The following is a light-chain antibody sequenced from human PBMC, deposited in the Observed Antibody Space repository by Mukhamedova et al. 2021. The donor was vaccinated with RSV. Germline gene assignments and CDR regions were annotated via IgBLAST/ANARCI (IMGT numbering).Light chain of an antibody. J-gene: IGKJ4*01. CDR2: GAS. V-gene: IGKV3-15*01. Sequence: ATLSCRASQSVTINLAWYQQKPGQAPRLLIYGASTRATGIPARFSGSGSGTEFTLTISSLQSEDSAVYYCQQYNNWPLTFGGGT. CDR3: QQYNNWPLT. CDR1: QSVTIN.